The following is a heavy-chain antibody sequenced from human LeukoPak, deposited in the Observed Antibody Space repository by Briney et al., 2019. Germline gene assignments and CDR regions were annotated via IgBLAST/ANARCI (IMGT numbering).Heavy chain of an antibody. V-gene: IGHV1-2*06. Sequence: GASVKVSCKASGYTFTNYGISWVRQAPGQGLEWMGRINPNSGGTNYAQKFQGRVTMTRDTSISTAYMELSRLRSDDTAVYYCARGDTAMPHLPFDYWGQGTLVTVSS. CDR1: GYTFTNYG. J-gene: IGHJ4*02. CDR2: INPNSGGT. CDR3: ARGDTAMPHLPFDY. D-gene: IGHD5-18*01.